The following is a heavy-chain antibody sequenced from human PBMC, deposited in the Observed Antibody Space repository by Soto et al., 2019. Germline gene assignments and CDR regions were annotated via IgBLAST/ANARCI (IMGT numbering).Heavy chain of an antibody. Sequence: GGSLRLSCAASGFTFSSYWMHWVRQAPGKGLVWASRINSDGSSTSYADSVKGRFTISRDNAKNTLYLQMNSLRAEDTAVYYCARDQVLALSSSPTIYYYYYGMDVWGQGTTVTVSS. CDR2: INSDGSST. CDR3: ARDQVLALSSSPTIYYYYYGMDV. J-gene: IGHJ6*02. V-gene: IGHV3-74*01. D-gene: IGHD6-13*01. CDR1: GFTFSSYW.